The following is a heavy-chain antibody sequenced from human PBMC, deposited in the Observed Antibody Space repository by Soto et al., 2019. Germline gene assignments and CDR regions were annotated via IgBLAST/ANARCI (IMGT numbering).Heavy chain of an antibody. CDR2: IGGSGGAA. J-gene: IGHJ3*01. CDR3: AKDRANDLFRAFDV. Sequence: EGQLLESGGGLVPVGGSLRLSCAASRFIFSNYAMAWVRQAPGKGLEWVSVIGGSGGAAFYADSVQGRFTISRDNSKNTVYLQMNSLRAEDTAVYFCAKDRANDLFRAFDVWGQGTVVTVSS. D-gene: IGHD1-1*01. V-gene: IGHV3-23*01. CDR1: RFIFSNYA.